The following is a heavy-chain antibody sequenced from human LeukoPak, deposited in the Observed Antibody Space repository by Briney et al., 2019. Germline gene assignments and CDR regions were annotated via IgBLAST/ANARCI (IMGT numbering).Heavy chain of an antibody. Sequence: SETLSLTCTVSGGSISSSSYYWGWIRQPPGKGLEWIGSIYYSGSTYYNPSLKSRVTISVDTSKNQFSLKLSSVTAADTAVYYCARGPRKGQWLVPGGVSLSYWGQGTLVTVSS. V-gene: IGHV4-39*07. CDR2: IYYSGST. J-gene: IGHJ4*02. CDR1: GGSISSSSYY. CDR3: ARGPRKGQWLVPGGVSLSY. D-gene: IGHD6-19*01.